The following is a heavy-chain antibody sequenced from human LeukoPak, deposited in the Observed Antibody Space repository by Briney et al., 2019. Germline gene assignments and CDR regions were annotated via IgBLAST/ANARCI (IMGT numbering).Heavy chain of an antibody. CDR1: RFTFSSYA. CDR3: AKDASGSPYYFDY. Sequence: GGSLRLSCATSRFTFSSYAMSWVRQAPGKGLERVSAISAGGGDTYYADSVKGRFTISRDNSKNTLYLQMNSLRADDTAVYYCAKDASGSPYYFDYWGQGTLVTVSS. D-gene: IGHD3-10*01. CDR2: ISAGGGDT. J-gene: IGHJ4*02. V-gene: IGHV3-23*01.